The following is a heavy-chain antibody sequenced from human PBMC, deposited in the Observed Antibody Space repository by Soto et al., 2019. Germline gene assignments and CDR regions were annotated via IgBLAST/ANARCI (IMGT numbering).Heavy chain of an antibody. V-gene: IGHV4-61*03. CDR2: IYYTRST. D-gene: IGHD6-6*01. CDR1: GVSVNSDDYY. CDR3: AREYSNSPEAFDF. J-gene: IGHJ4*02. Sequence: QVQLQESGPGLVKPSETLSLTCTVSGVSVNSDDYYWSWIRQPPGKGLEWIGYIYYTRSTTYNPPLKSRVTISLDTSRNHFSLSLSSVTAADTAVFYCAREYSNSPEAFDFWGRGTLVTVSS.